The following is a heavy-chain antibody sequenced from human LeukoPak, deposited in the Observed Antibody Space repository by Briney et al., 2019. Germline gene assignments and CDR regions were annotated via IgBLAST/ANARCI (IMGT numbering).Heavy chain of an antibody. CDR3: AKSINFLIAAAGSSDY. Sequence: PGGSLRLSCAASGFTFSSYAMSWVRQAPGEGLEWVSAISASGGSTYHADSVKGRFTISRDNSKNTLYLQMNSLRADDTAVYYCAKSINFLIAAAGSSDYWGQGTLVTVSS. CDR1: GFTFSSYA. CDR2: ISASGGST. J-gene: IGHJ4*02. D-gene: IGHD6-13*01. V-gene: IGHV3-23*01.